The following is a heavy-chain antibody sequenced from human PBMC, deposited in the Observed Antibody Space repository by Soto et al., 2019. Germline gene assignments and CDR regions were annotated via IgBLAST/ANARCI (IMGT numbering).Heavy chain of an antibody. CDR1: GYRFTSYW. Sequence: GESLKISCRASGYRFTSYWIGWVRQMPGKGLEWMGIIYPPDSDTRYSPSFQGQVTISVDKSISTAYLQWSSLRASDTDMYYCARVGRSPGAAAEYFFDYWGQGTPVTVSS. J-gene: IGHJ4*02. CDR2: IYPPDSDT. CDR3: ARVGRSPGAAAEYFFDY. V-gene: IGHV5-51*01. D-gene: IGHD3-9*01.